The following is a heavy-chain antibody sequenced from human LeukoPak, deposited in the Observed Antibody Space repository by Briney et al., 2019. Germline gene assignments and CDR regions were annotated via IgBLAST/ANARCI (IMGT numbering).Heavy chain of an antibody. Sequence: ASVKVSCKVSGYTLTELSMHWVRQAPGKGLEWMGGFDPEDGETIYAQKFQGRVTMTEDTSTDTAYMELSSLRSEDTAVYYCATDTSEWQQLALGAFDTWGQGTMVTVSS. J-gene: IGHJ3*02. CDR1: GYTLTELS. V-gene: IGHV1-24*01. CDR3: ATDTSEWQQLALGAFDT. CDR2: FDPEDGET. D-gene: IGHD6-13*01.